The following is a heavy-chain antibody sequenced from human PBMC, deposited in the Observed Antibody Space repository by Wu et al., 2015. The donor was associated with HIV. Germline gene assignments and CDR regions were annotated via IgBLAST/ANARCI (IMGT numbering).Heavy chain of an antibody. J-gene: IGHJ5*02. CDR2: INLNTGDT. CDR1: KYTFTDYH. Sequence: QVQLVQSGAEVKKPGASVKVSCKASKYTFTDYHMHWVRQAPGQGLEWMGWINLNTGDTNYAQKFQGRVTMTRDTSITTAYMELTRLRSDDTATYYCARDFTLTTPGLRHNWFRPLGPGNPGPPSP. CDR3: ARDFTLTTPGLRHNWFRP. D-gene: IGHD4-11*01. V-gene: IGHV1-2*02.